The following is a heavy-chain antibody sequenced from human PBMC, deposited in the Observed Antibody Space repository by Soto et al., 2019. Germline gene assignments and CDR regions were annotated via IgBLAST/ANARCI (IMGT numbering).Heavy chain of an antibody. CDR2: ISSNGGST. D-gene: IGHD6-19*01. V-gene: IGHV3-64*01. Sequence: PGGSLRLSCAASGFTFSSYAMHWVRQAPGKGLEYVSAISSNGGSTYYANSVKGRFTISRDNSKNTLYLQMNSLRAEDTAVYYCAKELKISSGCLCSFRVRVQGSGFTGS. CDR1: GFTFSSYA. J-gene: IGHJ4*02. CDR3: AKELKISSGCLCSFRV.